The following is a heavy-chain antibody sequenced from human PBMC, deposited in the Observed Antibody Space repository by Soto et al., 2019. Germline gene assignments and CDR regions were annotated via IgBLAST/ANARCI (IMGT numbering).Heavy chain of an antibody. CDR1: GSSFTSFW. Sequence: GESLKISCKGSGSSFTSFWIGWVRKMPEKGLERMGIIYPGDSDTRYSPSFQGQVTISAVKSISTAYLQWSSLKASDTAMYYCARHQYLGYCSGGSCNDAFDIWGQGTMVTVSS. CDR2: IYPGDSDT. D-gene: IGHD2-15*01. J-gene: IGHJ3*02. V-gene: IGHV5-51*01. CDR3: ARHQYLGYCSGGSCNDAFDI.